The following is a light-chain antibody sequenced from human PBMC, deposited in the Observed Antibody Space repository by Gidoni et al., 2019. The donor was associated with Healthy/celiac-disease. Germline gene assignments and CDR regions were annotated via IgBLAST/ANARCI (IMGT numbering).Light chain of an antibody. CDR3: QQRSNWPPWT. CDR1: QSVSSY. Sequence: EIVLTQSPATLSVSPGGRATLACRASQSVSSYLAWYQQKPGQAPRLLIYDASNRATGIPARFSGSGSGTDFTLTISSLEPEDFAVYYCQQRSNWPPWTFGQXTKVEIK. CDR2: DAS. V-gene: IGKV3-11*01. J-gene: IGKJ1*01.